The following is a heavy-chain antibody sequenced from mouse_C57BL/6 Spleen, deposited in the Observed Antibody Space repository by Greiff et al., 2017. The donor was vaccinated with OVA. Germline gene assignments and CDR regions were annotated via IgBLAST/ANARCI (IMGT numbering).Heavy chain of an antibody. Sequence: EVMLVESGGGLVQPGGSLTLSCAASGFTFSDYYMYWVRQTPEKRLEWVAYISNGGGSTYYPDTVKGRFTISRDNAKNTLYLQMSRLKSEDTAMYYCARDWYFDVWGTGTTVTVSS. J-gene: IGHJ1*03. CDR3: ARDWYFDV. CDR1: GFTFSDYY. CDR2: ISNGGGST. V-gene: IGHV5-12*01.